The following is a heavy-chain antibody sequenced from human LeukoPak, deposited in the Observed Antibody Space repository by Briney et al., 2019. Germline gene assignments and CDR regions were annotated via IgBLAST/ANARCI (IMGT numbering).Heavy chain of an antibody. CDR2: ISYSGST. Sequence: SETLSLTCTVSGGSINNYYWSWIRQPPGKGLEWIGYISYSGSTNYNPSLKSRVTISVDTSKNQFSLKLSSVTAADTAVYYCARVVLGIGFDYWGQGTLVTVSS. CDR3: ARVVLGIGFDY. J-gene: IGHJ4*02. CDR1: GGSINNYY. D-gene: IGHD7-27*01. V-gene: IGHV4-59*01.